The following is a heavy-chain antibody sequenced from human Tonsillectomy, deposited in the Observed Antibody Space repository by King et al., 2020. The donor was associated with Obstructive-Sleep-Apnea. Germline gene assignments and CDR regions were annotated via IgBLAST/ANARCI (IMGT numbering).Heavy chain of an antibody. CDR2: IYYSGST. CDR1: GGSVSSGSFY. CDR3: ARERAYYDSSGHQIDY. J-gene: IGHJ4*02. Sequence: VQLQESGPGLVKPSQTLSLTCTASGGSVSSGSFYWSWIRQHPGQGLEWVGYIYYSGSTYYKPSLKSRVTISIDTSKNQFSLKLRSVTAADTAVYFCARERAYYDSSGHQIDYWGQGTLVTVSS. V-gene: IGHV4-31*03. D-gene: IGHD3-22*01.